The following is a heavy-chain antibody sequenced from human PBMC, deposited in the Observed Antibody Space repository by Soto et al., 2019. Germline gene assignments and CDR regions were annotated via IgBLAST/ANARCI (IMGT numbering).Heavy chain of an antibody. D-gene: IGHD2-15*01. V-gene: IGHV1-2*02. CDR2: INPNSGGT. CDR3: ATCSGGSCYANWCAP. CDR1: GYTFTDYY. Sequence: QVQLVQSGAEVKKPGASVKVSCKASGYTFTDYYMHWVRQAPGQGLEWMGWINPNSGGTNYAQKFQGRVTMTRDTSISTAYMALSGLRSDDTAVYYCATCSGGSCYANWCAPWGQGTLLTVSS. J-gene: IGHJ5*02.